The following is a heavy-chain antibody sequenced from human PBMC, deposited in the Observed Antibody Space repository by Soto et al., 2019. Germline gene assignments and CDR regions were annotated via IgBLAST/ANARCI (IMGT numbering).Heavy chain of an antibody. Sequence: GGSLRLSCAASGFTFSSYSMNWVRQAPGKGLEWVSYISSSSSTIYYADSVKGRFTISRDNAENSLYLQMNSLGDEDTAVYYCARIPNSWYYYDSSGYHWGQGTLVTVSS. CDR2: ISSSSSTI. J-gene: IGHJ4*02. D-gene: IGHD3-22*01. V-gene: IGHV3-48*02. CDR3: ARIPNSWYYYDSSGYH. CDR1: GFTFSSYS.